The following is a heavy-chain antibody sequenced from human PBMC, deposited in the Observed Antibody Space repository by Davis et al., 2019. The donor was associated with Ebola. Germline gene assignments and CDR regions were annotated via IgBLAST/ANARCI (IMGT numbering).Heavy chain of an antibody. CDR3: AKGSYYYDSSGYLYFDY. J-gene: IGHJ4*02. V-gene: IGHV3-30*18. CDR1: GFTFSSYG. D-gene: IGHD3-22*01. Sequence: GESLKISCAASGFTFSSYGMHWVRQASGKGLEWVAVISYDGSNKYYADSVKGRFTISRDNSKNTLYLQMNSLRAEDTAVYYCAKGSYYYDSSGYLYFDYWGQGTLVTVSS. CDR2: ISYDGSNK.